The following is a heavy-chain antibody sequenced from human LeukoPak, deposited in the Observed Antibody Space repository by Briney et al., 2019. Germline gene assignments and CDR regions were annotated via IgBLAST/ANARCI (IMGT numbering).Heavy chain of an antibody. D-gene: IGHD1-1*01. J-gene: IGHJ4*02. CDR2: ISGNGDIT. CDR3: AKDLRGTLSTRGPFEY. V-gene: IGHV3-23*01. Sequence: GGSLRLSCEASGFTFSSYAMSWVRQAPEKGLEWVSAISGNGDITYYADTVKGRFSGSRDNSKNTLYLQLISLRAEDTAVYYCAKDLRGTLSTRGPFEYWGQGTLVTVSS. CDR1: GFTFSSYA.